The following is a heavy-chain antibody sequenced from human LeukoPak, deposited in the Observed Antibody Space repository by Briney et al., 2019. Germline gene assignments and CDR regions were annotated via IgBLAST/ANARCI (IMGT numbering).Heavy chain of an antibody. J-gene: IGHJ4*02. Sequence: GSLRLSCAASGFTFSSYWMSWVRQAPGKGLEWVANIKQDGSEKYYVDSVKGRFTISRDNAKNSLYLQMNSLRAEDTAVYYCAREQHPDEGAAAGGDYWGQGTLVTVSS. V-gene: IGHV3-7*01. CDR1: GFTFSSYW. D-gene: IGHD6-13*01. CDR3: AREQHPDEGAAAGGDY. CDR2: IKQDGSEK.